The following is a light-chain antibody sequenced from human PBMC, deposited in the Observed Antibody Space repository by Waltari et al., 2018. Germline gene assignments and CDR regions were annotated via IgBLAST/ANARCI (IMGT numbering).Light chain of an antibody. J-gene: IGKJ3*01. CDR2: AAS. V-gene: IGKV1-39*01. CDR3: QQSYSTPRT. Sequence: DIQITQSLSSLSASVCDRFTITCRSSQSISSDLNWYQQKPGKSPKLLIYAASSLQSGVPSRFSGSGSGTDFTLTISSLQPEDFATYYCQQSYSTPRTFGPGTKVDIK. CDR1: QSISSD.